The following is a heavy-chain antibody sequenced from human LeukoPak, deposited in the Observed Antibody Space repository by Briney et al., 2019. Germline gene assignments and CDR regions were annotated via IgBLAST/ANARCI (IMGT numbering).Heavy chain of an antibody. CDR3: ARYSGSYYQIYYFDY. CDR1: GGSISSYY. V-gene: IGHV4-59*01. Sequence: KPSETLSLTCTVSGGSISSYYWSWIRQPPGKGLEWIGYIYYSGSTNYNPSLKSRVTISVDTSKNQFSLKLSSVTAADTAVYYCARYSGSYYQIYYFDYWGRGTLVTVSS. J-gene: IGHJ4*02. D-gene: IGHD1-26*01. CDR2: IYYSGST.